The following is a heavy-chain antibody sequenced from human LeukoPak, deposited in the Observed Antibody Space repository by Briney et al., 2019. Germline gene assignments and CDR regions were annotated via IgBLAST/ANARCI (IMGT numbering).Heavy chain of an antibody. CDR3: ARARGYSSGWYSSGWYSDY. Sequence: SVKVSCKASGGTFSSYAISWVRQAPGQGLEWMGGIIPIFGTANYAQKFQGRVTITADKSTSTAYMELSSLRSEDTAVYYCARARGYSSGWYSSGWYSDYWGQGTLVTVSS. D-gene: IGHD6-19*01. J-gene: IGHJ4*02. V-gene: IGHV1-69*06. CDR2: IIPIFGTA. CDR1: GGTFSSYA.